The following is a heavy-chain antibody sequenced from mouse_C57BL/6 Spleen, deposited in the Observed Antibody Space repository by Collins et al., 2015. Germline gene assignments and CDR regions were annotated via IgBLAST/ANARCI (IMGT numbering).Heavy chain of an antibody. Sequence: DVQLQESGPGLVKPSQSLSLTCTVTGYSITSDYAWNWIRQFPGNKLEWMGYISYSGSTSYNPSLKSRISITRDTSKNQFFLQLNSVTTEDTATYYCARSDDGYYLYAMDYWGQGTSVTVSS. CDR2: ISYSGST. D-gene: IGHD2-3*01. CDR1: GYSITSDYA. CDR3: ARSDDGYYLYAMDY. V-gene: IGHV3-2*02. J-gene: IGHJ4*01.